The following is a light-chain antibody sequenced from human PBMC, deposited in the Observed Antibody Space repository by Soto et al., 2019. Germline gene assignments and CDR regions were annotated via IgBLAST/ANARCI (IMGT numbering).Light chain of an antibody. CDR1: QGISNY. CDR3: QQYDNLPLT. Sequence: DIQMTQSPSSLSASVGDRVTITCQASQGISNYLNWYQQKPGKAPKFLIYDASNLETGVPSRFSGSGSGTDFTFTISSLQPEDIATYYCQQYDNLPLTFGGGTKVEIK. CDR2: DAS. J-gene: IGKJ4*01. V-gene: IGKV1-33*01.